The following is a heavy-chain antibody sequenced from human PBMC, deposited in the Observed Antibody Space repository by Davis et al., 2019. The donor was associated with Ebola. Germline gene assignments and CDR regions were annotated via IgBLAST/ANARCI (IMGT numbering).Heavy chain of an antibody. CDR3: ARARGVLCTGGVCLPDYYYAMDV. J-gene: IGHJ6*02. Sequence: MPSETLSLTCVVSGGPISVSNWWTWVRQPPGGGLEWIGEIYADGDTNYNPSLKSRLTISVDKSKNQFSLNLRSATAADTAVYYCARARGVLCTGGVCLPDYYYAMDVWGQGTTVTVSS. CDR1: GGPISVSNW. CDR2: IYADGDT. V-gene: IGHV4-4*02. D-gene: IGHD2-8*02.